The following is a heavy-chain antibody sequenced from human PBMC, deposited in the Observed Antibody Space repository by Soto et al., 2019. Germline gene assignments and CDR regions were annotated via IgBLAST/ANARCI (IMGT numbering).Heavy chain of an antibody. CDR2: ISAYNGNT. CDR1: GYTFTSYG. D-gene: IGHD6-19*01. CDR3: ARGISLAVAGPGWYVDL. J-gene: IGHJ2*01. V-gene: IGHV1-18*01. Sequence: QVQLVQSGAEVKKPGASVKVSCKASGYTFTSYGISWVRQAPGQGLEWMGWISAYNGNTNYAQKLQGRVTMTTDTSXSXGYMELRSLRSDDTAVYYCARGISLAVAGPGWYVDLWGRGTLVTVSS.